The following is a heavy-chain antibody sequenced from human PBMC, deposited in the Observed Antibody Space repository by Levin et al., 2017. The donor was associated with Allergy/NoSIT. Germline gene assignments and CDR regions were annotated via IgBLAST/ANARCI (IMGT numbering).Heavy chain of an antibody. J-gene: IGHJ3*02. D-gene: IGHD3-16*01. CDR1: GFTFSSYA. CDR2: ISGSGAST. V-gene: IGHV3-23*01. Sequence: PGGSLRLSCAASGFTFSSYAMSWVRQAPGKGLEWVSAISGSGASTYYADSVKGRFTISRDNSKNTLYLQMNSLRAEDTAVYYCAKPREGLHLGELFDAFDIWGQGTMVTVSS. CDR3: AKPREGLHLGELFDAFDI.